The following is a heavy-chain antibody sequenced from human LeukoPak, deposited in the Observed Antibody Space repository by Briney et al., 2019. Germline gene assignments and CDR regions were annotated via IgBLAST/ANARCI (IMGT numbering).Heavy chain of an antibody. CDR2: IYYSGST. CDR3: ARGIVVVKAAPLRWFAP. D-gene: IGHD2-2*01. J-gene: IGHJ5*02. Sequence: SETLSLTCTVSGGSISRGGYYWRWIRQHPGKGLEWIGYIYYSGSTYYNPSLKSRVTISLDTSKNQLSLKLSSVPAADTAVYYCARGIVVVKAAPLRWFAPWGQGKLVTVSS. V-gene: IGHV4-31*03. CDR1: GGSISRGGYY.